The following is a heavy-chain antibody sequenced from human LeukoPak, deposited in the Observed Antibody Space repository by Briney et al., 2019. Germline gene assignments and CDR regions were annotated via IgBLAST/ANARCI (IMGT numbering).Heavy chain of an antibody. CDR2: ITGDGGST. J-gene: IGHJ4*02. CDR1: GFIFDDYA. CDR3: AKEGPIAVAGYFDY. V-gene: IGHV3-43*02. Sequence: PGGSLRLSCAASGFIFDDYAMHWVRQAPGKGLEWVSPITGDGGSTYSADSVRGRFTISRDNSKNSLYLQMNSLRTEDTALYYCAKEGPIAVAGYFDYWGQGTLVTVSS. D-gene: IGHD6-19*01.